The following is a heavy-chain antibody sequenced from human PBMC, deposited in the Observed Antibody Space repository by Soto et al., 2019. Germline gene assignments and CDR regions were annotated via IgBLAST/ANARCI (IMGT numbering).Heavy chain of an antibody. Sequence: PSETLSLTCTVSGGSVSSGSYYWSWIRQPPGKGLEWIGYIYYSGSTNYNPSLKSRVAISVDTSKNQFSLKLSSVTAADTAVYYCARLVFGVVTLYYFDYWGQGTLVTVSS. J-gene: IGHJ4*02. CDR3: ARLVFGVVTLYYFDY. CDR1: GGSVSSGSYY. V-gene: IGHV4-61*01. CDR2: IYYSGST. D-gene: IGHD3-3*01.